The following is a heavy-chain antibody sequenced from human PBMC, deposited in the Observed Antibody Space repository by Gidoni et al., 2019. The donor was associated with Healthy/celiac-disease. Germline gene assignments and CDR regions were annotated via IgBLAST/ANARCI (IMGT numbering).Heavy chain of an antibody. CDR3: ARHWVVVVPAEREGGFDP. CDR2: IYYSGST. CDR1: GGSISSSSYY. J-gene: IGHJ5*02. V-gene: IGHV4-39*01. D-gene: IGHD2-2*01. Sequence: QLQLQESGPGLVKPSETLSLTCTVSGGSISSSSYYWGWIRQPPGKGLEWIGSIYYSGSTYYNPSLKSRVTISVDTSKNQFSLKLSSVTAADTAVYYCARHWVVVVPAEREGGFDPWGQGTLVTVSS.